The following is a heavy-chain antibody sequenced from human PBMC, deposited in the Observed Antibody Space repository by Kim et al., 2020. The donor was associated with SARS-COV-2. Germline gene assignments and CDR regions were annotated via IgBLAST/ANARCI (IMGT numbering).Heavy chain of an antibody. CDR3: AKVGDGSGWYLDY. CDR2: ISGSGGST. D-gene: IGHD6-19*01. Sequence: GGSLRLSCAASGFTFSRNAMNWVRQAPGKGLEWVSGISGSGGSTYYVDSVKGRFAISRDTSKNTLYLQMNSLRVEDTAVYYCAKVGDGSGWYLDYWGQGTLVTVSS. CDR1: GFTFSRNA. J-gene: IGHJ4*02. V-gene: IGHV3-23*01.